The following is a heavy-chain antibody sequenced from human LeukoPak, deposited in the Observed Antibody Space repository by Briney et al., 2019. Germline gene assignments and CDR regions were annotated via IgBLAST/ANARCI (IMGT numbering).Heavy chain of an antibody. CDR1: GFTFSSYA. CDR3: PRDPLYTNSPPSYFDY. V-gene: IGHV3-30-3*01. CDR2: ISYDGTNK. Sequence: GRSLRLSCAASGFTFSSYAMNWVRQAPGKGLEWVAIISYDGTNKDYADSVKGRFTISRDNSRNTLYLQMNSLRAEDTAVYHCPRDPLYTNSPPSYFDYWGQGTLVTVSS. D-gene: IGHD2-2*02. J-gene: IGHJ4*02.